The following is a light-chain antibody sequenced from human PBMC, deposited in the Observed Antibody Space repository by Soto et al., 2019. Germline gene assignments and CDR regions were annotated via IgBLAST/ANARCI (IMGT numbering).Light chain of an antibody. Sequence: QSVLTQPPSVSGTPGQRVTISCSGSSSNIGGDTVTCYQHLPGSAPKLLIYGYDQRPSGVPSRFSASTSGATASLAISSLQSDDEADYYCATWDASLNGLLFGGGTKLTVL. V-gene: IGLV1-44*01. CDR2: GYD. CDR1: SSNIGGDT. CDR3: ATWDASLNGLL. J-gene: IGLJ2*01.